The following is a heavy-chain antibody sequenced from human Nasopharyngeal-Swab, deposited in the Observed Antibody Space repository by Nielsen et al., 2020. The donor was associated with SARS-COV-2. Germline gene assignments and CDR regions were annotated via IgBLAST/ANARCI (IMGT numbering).Heavy chain of an antibody. D-gene: IGHD3-16*02. Sequence: GGSLRLSCAASGFTVSSNYMSWVRQAPGKGLEWVSVIYSGGSTYYADSVKGRFTISRDSSKNTLYLQMNSLRAEDTAVYYCALGLPVYDYVWGSYRYGAFDIWGQGTMVTVSS. J-gene: IGHJ3*02. V-gene: IGHV3-53*01. CDR2: IYSGGST. CDR1: GFTVSSNY. CDR3: ALGLPVYDYVWGSYRYGAFDI.